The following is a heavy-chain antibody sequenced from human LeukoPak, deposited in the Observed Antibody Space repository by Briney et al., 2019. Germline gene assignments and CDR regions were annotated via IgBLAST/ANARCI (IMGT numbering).Heavy chain of an antibody. CDR2: IQYDGSIN. CDR3: ARDRRYCGGGSCYFDYFFDY. V-gene: IGHV3-30-3*01. Sequence: GGSLRLSCAASGFTFNSYAVHWVRQAPGKGLESVAVIQYDGSINFYAASVKGRFTISRDNSKNMLYLQMNSLRPEETALYFCARDRRYCGGGSCYFDYFFDYWGQGTLVTVSS. CDR1: GFTFNSYA. D-gene: IGHD2-15*01. J-gene: IGHJ4*02.